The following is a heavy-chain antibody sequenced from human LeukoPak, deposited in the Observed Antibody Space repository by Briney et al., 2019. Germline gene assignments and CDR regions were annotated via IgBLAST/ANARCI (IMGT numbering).Heavy chain of an antibody. V-gene: IGHV1-2*02. CDR1: GYTFTVYY. J-gene: IGHJ6*03. CDR2: INPNSGGT. Sequence: ASVKVSCKASGYTFTVYYMHWVRQAPGQGLECMGWINPNSGGTNYAQKFQGRVTMTRDTSISTAYMELSRLRSDDTAVYYCARDTVVAATDYYYYMDVWGKGTTVTVSS. CDR3: ARDTVVAATDYYYYMDV. D-gene: IGHD2-15*01.